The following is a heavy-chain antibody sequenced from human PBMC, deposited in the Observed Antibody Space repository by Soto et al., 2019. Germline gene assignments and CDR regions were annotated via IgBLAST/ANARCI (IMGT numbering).Heavy chain of an antibody. CDR3: AREGSHSAYNFAIGIQLWSFDR. V-gene: IGHV1-2*02. J-gene: IGHJ5*02. CDR2: INPNSGAT. D-gene: IGHD1-1*01. CDR1: GYTFTGYF. Sequence: GASVKVSCKASGYTFTGYFMHWVRQAPGQGLEWMGWINPNSGATKYAQKFQGRVTLSRDTSIRTAYMELSGLRSDDTAVYYCAREGSHSAYNFAIGIQLWSFDRWGQGLPVTVPS.